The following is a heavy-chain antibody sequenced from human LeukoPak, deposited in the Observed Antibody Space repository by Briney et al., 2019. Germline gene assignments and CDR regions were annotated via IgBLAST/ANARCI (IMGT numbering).Heavy chain of an antibody. CDR1: VGPVSIASHY. CDR3: ASDRGYCGSDSCYHFDY. D-gene: IGHD2-15*01. CDR2: GFYSGST. V-gene: IGHV4-61*01. J-gene: IGHJ4*02. Sequence: SETLSLTCTVSVGPVSIASHYWSWIRQPPGKGLEWIGFGFYSGSTYYNPSLKSRVSISVDTSKNQFSLKLSSVTAADTAIYSWASDRGYCGSDSCYHFDYWGQGTLVTVSS.